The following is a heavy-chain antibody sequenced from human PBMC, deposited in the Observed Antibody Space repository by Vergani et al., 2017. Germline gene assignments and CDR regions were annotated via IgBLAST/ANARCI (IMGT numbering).Heavy chain of an antibody. CDR2: IKQDGSEK. J-gene: IGHJ4*02. CDR1: GFTFSSYW. Sequence: EVQLVESGGGLVQPGGSLRLSCAASGFTFSSYWMTWVRQAPGKGLEWVANIKQDGSEKYYVDSVRGRLTSPRDNARNSLYLLMNSLRAEDTAVYYCARLRWDSSGYRGDYWGQGTLVTVSS. V-gene: IGHV3-7*01. D-gene: IGHD3-22*01. CDR3: ARLRWDSSGYRGDY.